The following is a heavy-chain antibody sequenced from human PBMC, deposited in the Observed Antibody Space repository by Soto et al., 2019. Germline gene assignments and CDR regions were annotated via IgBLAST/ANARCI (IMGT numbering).Heavy chain of an antibody. D-gene: IGHD1-1*01. CDR3: TNSLLEPQYYYYGMDV. CDR2: IKSKTDGGTT. CDR1: GFTFINYA. J-gene: IGHJ6*02. V-gene: IGHV3-15*01. Sequence: GGSLRLSCEASGFTFINYAMSWVRQAPGKGLEWVGRIKSKTDGGTTDYAAPVKGRFTISRDDSKNTLYLQMNSLKTEDTAVYYCTNSLLEPQYYYYGMDVWGQGTTVTVSS.